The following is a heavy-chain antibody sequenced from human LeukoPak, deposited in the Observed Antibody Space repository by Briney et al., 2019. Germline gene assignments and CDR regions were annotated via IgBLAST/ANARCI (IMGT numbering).Heavy chain of an antibody. CDR2: IYGDGST. V-gene: IGHV3-53*01. CDR3: ARGLVTAIAIDY. J-gene: IGHJ4*02. D-gene: IGHD2-21*02. Sequence: PGGSLRLSCAASGFTVSSNYMSWVRQAPGKGLEWVSLIYGDGSTYYADSVKGRFTISGDNSKNTLYLQMNSLRAEDTAVYYCARGLVTAIAIDYWGQGTLVTVSS. CDR1: GFTVSSNY.